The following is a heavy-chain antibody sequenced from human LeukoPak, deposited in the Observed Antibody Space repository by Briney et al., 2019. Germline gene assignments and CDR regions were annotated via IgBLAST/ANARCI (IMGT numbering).Heavy chain of an antibody. CDR3: ARGYCSGGSCYYLGPNAFDI. V-gene: IGHV3-7*04. CDR2: IKQDGSEK. Sequence: PGGSPRLSCAASGFTFSSYWMGWVRQPPGKGLEWVANIKQDGSEKYYVDSVKGRFTISRDNAKNSLYLQMNSLRAEDTAVYYCARGYCSGGSCYYLGPNAFDIWGQGTMVTVSS. CDR1: GFTFSSYW. J-gene: IGHJ3*02. D-gene: IGHD2-15*01.